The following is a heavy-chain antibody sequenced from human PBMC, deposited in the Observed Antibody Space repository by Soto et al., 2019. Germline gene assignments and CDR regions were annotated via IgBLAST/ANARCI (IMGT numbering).Heavy chain of an antibody. Sequence: QVQLVQSGAEVKKPGSSVKVSCKASGGTFSSYAISWVRQAPGQGLEWMGGIIPIFGTANYAQKFQGRVTITADESTSTAYMELSSLRSEDTAVYYCARAKNYYYDSSGQRLPFDYWGQGTLVTVSS. V-gene: IGHV1-69*01. J-gene: IGHJ4*02. CDR2: IIPIFGTA. CDR3: ARAKNYYYDSSGQRLPFDY. D-gene: IGHD3-22*01. CDR1: GGTFSSYA.